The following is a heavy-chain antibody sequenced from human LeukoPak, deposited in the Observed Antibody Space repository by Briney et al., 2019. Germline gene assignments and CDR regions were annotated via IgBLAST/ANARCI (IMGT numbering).Heavy chain of an antibody. D-gene: IGHD4-17*01. CDR1: AFTFSSYW. J-gene: IGHJ4*02. CDR3: AKGGATVIDY. CDR2: INSDGIST. V-gene: IGHV3-74*01. Sequence: GGSLRLSCAASAFTFSSYWMHWVRQAPGKGLVWVSRINSDGISTSYADSVKGRFTISRDNAKNTLFLQMNSLRADDTAVYYCAKGGATVIDYWGPGTLVTVSP.